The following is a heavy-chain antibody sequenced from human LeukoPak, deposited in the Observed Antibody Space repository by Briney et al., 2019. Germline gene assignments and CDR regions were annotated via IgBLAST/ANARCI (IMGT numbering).Heavy chain of an antibody. CDR1: GYTFTSYD. Sequence: ASVKVSCKASGYTFTSYDINWVRQATGQGLEWMGWMNPNSGNTGYAQKFQGRVTITRNTSTSTAYMELSSLRSEDTAVYYCASLTATHARSDAFDIWGQGTMVTVSS. J-gene: IGHJ3*02. CDR2: MNPNSGNT. CDR3: ASLTATHARSDAFDI. D-gene: IGHD5-18*01. V-gene: IGHV1-8*03.